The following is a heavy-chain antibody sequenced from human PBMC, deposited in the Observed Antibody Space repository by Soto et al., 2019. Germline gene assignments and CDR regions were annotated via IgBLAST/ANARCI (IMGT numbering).Heavy chain of an antibody. Sequence: ASVKVFRKASGYTFTSYGISWVRQAPGQWLEWMGWISAYNGNTNYAQKLQGRVTMTTDTSTSTAYMELRSLRSDDTAVYYCASFAYSSSFDYWGQGTLVTVSS. V-gene: IGHV1-18*01. J-gene: IGHJ4*02. CDR1: GYTFTSYG. CDR3: ASFAYSSSFDY. CDR2: ISAYNGNT. D-gene: IGHD6-6*01.